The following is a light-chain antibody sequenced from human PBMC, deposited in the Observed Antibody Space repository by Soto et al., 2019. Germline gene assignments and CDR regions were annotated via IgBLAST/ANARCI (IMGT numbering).Light chain of an antibody. J-gene: IGKJ4*01. V-gene: IGKV1-9*01. Sequence: DIQMTQSPSTLSASVGDRVTITCRASQGISSYLTWYQQKPGKAPKLLIYAASTLPSGVPSKFSGSGSGTDFTLTISSLQTEDFATYYCQQLHSYPLTFGGGTKVDI. CDR2: AAS. CDR1: QGISSY. CDR3: QQLHSYPLT.